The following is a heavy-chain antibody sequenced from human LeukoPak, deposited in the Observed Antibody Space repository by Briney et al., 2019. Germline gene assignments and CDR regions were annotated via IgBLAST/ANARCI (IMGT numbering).Heavy chain of an antibody. D-gene: IGHD1-26*01. CDR3: ARHGRLSLLSGP. CDR1: VVSFGGYT. V-gene: IGHV4-34*01. Sequence: SETLSLTCAVYVVSFGGYTWGWFRQPPGRGLGWIGEINHSGSTNYNPSLKSRVTISVDTSKNQFSLKLNSVTAADTAVYYCARHGRLSLLSGPWGQGTLVTVSS. CDR2: INHSGST. J-gene: IGHJ5*02.